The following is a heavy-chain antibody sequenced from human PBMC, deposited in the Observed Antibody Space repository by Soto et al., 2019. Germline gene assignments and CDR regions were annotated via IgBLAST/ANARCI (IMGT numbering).Heavy chain of an antibody. CDR3: ASYCSGGSCTDAFDI. CDR1: GGSISSYY. J-gene: IGHJ3*02. Sequence: QVQLQESGPGLVKPSETLSLTCTVSGGSISSYYWSWIRQPPGKGLEWIGYIYYSGSTNYNPSLKSRVTISVDTSKNQFSLKLSSVTAADTTVYYCASYCSGGSCTDAFDIWGQGTMVTVSS. V-gene: IGHV4-59*01. D-gene: IGHD2-15*01. CDR2: IYYSGST.